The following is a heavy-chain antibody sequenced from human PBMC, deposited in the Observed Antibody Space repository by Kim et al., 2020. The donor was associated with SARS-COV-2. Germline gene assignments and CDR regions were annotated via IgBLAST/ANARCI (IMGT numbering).Heavy chain of an antibody. CDR2: IYYSGST. V-gene: IGHV4-59*01. D-gene: IGHD5-12*01. J-gene: IGHJ4*02. CDR1: GGSISSYY. CDR3: ARARVATILN. Sequence: SETLSLTCTVSGGSISSYYWSWIRQPPGKGLEWIGYIYYSGSTNYNPSLKSRVTISVDTSKNQFSLKLSSVTAADTAVYYCARARVATILNWGQGTLVTVSS.